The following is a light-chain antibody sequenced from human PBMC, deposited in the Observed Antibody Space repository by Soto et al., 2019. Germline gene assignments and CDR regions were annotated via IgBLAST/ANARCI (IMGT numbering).Light chain of an antibody. CDR3: QHYNSDSEA. CDR2: EAS. J-gene: IGKJ1*01. CDR1: QRLXSR. V-gene: IGKV1-5*03. Sequence: IPVTQCPSPLSASVGDSVTITCRASQRLXSRLRWYQPKPGKAPKILXYEASSLDRGVPSRFSGSGSGTAVTLPISSMQPDYFVDYDCQHYNSDSEAVGQGTKVEIK.